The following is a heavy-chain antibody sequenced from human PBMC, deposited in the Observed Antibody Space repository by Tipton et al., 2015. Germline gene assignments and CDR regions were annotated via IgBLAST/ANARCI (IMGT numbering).Heavy chain of an antibody. Sequence: TLSLTCAVYGGSFSGYYWSWIRQSPGKGLEWIGEINHSGSTNYNPSLKSRVTISVGTSDNQFSLNLSSATAADTAVYYCARDSPLYGGNSGVYLDNWGQGTLVTVSS. D-gene: IGHD4-23*01. V-gene: IGHV4-34*01. CDR2: INHSGST. CDR1: GGSFSGYY. CDR3: ARDSPLYGGNSGVYLDN. J-gene: IGHJ4*02.